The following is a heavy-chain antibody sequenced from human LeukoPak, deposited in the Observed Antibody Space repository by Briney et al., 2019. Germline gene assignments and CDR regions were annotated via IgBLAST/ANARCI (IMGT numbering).Heavy chain of an antibody. CDR1: GFTFGDYY. D-gene: IGHD3-10*01. CDR2: ISSSGSTI. CDR3: ARDGWFGIPDYYYYGMDV. J-gene: IGHJ6*02. Sequence: GGSLRLSCAASGFTFGDYYMSWIRQAPGKGLEWVSYISSSGSTIYYADSVKGRFTISRDNAKNSLYLQMNSLRAEDTAVYYCARDGWFGIPDYYYYGMDVWGQGTTVTVSS. V-gene: IGHV3-11*01.